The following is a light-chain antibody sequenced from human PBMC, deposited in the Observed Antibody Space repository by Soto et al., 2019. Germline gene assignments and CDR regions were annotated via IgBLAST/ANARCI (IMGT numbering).Light chain of an antibody. Sequence: IVLTQSPATLSVSPGERATLSCRASQSVNQKLGWYQQKPGQAPRLLIYVASYRATGIPARFSGSGSGTEYTLTISNLQAEDFAVYYCQQFNNWPHTFGQGTRLEI. CDR1: QSVNQK. CDR2: VAS. CDR3: QQFNNWPHT. V-gene: IGKV3-15*01. J-gene: IGKJ5*01.